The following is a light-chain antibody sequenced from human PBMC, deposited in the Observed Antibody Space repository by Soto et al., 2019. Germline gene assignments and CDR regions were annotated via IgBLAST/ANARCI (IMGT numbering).Light chain of an antibody. CDR2: KAS. V-gene: IGKV1-5*03. Sequence: IHNTVSPHPLCASIGNSHTIPCRPSRSISDRLAGYQQKPGKAPKLLMYKASTLESGVPSRFSGSGSGTEFTLTISSLHPDDFATDYCQHYKTYSPWTFGQGTKVDIK. CDR1: RSISDR. CDR3: QHYKTYSPWT. J-gene: IGKJ1*01.